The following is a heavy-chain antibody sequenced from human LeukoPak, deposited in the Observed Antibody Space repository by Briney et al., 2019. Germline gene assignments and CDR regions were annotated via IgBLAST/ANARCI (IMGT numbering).Heavy chain of an antibody. J-gene: IGHJ5*02. V-gene: IGHV1-2*02. CDR3: ARDLGGDIVVVPAASRSGVWFDP. Sequence: ASVKVSCKASGYTLTGYYMHWVRQAPGQGLEWMGWINPNSGGTNYAQKFQGRVTMTRDTSISTAYMELSRLRSDDTAVYYCARDLGGDIVVVPAASRSGVWFDPWGQGTLVTVSS. D-gene: IGHD2-2*01. CDR2: INPNSGGT. CDR1: GYTLTGYY.